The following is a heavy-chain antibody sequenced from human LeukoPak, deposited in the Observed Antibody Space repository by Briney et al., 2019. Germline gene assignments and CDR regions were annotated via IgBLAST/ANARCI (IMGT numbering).Heavy chain of an antibody. V-gene: IGHV3-30-3*01. CDR1: GFTFSSYA. CDR2: ISYDGSNK. CDR3: ARDGRGDYYDSSGRLDY. Sequence: QAGGSLRLSCAASGFTFSSYAMHWVRQAPGKGLEWVAVISYDGSNKYYADSVKGRFTISRDNSKNTLYLQMNSLRAEDTAVYYCARDGRGDYYDSSGRLDYWGQGTLVTVSS. D-gene: IGHD3-22*01. J-gene: IGHJ4*02.